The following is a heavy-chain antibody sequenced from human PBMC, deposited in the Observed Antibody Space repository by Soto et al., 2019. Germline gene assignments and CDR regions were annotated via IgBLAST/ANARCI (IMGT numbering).Heavy chain of an antibody. Sequence: AGSLRLSCAASGFTFDSPYSHGMSWVRQSPGKGPEWVSTISSNGANTHYAESVKGRFTISKDASRNTVHLHMNSLRAEDTATYFCVSWVSAHFDYWGHGTPVTVYS. CDR2: ISSNGANT. CDR1: GFTFDSPYSHG. D-gene: IGHD2-8*01. CDR3: VSWVSAHFDY. J-gene: IGHJ4*01. V-gene: IGHV3-23*01.